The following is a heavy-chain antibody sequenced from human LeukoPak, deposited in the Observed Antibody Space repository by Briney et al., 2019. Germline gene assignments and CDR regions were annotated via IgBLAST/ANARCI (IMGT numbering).Heavy chain of an antibody. CDR3: ARDPAGSYGGPYYYYMDV. CDR1: GYTFTSYG. CDR2: ISAYNGNT. J-gene: IGHJ6*03. V-gene: IGHV1-18*01. D-gene: IGHD1-26*01. Sequence: GASVKVSCKASGYTFTSYGISWVRQAPGQGLEWMGWISAYNGNTNYAQKLQGRVTMTTDTSTSTAYMELRSLRSDDTAVYYCARDPAGSYGGPYYYYMDVWGKGTTVTISS.